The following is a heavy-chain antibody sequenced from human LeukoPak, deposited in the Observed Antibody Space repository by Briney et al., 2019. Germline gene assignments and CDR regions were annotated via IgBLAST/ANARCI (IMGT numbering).Heavy chain of an antibody. CDR1: GYTFTGYY. CDR2: INPNSGGT. V-gene: IGHV1-2*02. D-gene: IGHD3-10*01. CDR3: ARGLLLWFGELVCDY. Sequence: ASVKVSCKASGYTFTGYYMHWVRQAPGQGLEWMGWINPNSGGTNYAQKFQGRVTMTRDTSISTAYMELSRLRSDDTAVYYCARGLLLWFGELVCDYWGQGTLVTVSS. J-gene: IGHJ4*02.